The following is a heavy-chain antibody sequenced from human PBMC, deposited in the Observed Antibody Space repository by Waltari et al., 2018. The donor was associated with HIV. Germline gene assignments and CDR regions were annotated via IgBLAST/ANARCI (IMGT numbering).Heavy chain of an antibody. CDR3: ARAAPWNWFDP. V-gene: IGHV4-39*02. CDR2: IYYSGST. Sequence: QLQLQASGPGLVTPSATLSLTCPVPGGSIRSSSYYWAWIRQPPGKGLEWIGSIYYSGSTYYNPSLKSRVTISVDTSKNHFSLKLSSVTAADTAVYYCARAAPWNWFDPWGQGTLVTVSS. CDR1: GGSIRSSSYY. J-gene: IGHJ5*02.